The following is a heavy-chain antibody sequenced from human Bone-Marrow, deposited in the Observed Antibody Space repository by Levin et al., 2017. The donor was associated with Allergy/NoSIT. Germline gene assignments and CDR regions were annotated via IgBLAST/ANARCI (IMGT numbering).Heavy chain of an antibody. V-gene: IGHV4-4*02. D-gene: IGHD3-22*01. CDR1: GASISTNNW. Sequence: KSSETLSLICAVSGASISTNNWWNWVRQSPGKGLEWIGEIHHSGGTNYNPSLNSRVTISLDKSKNQFSLKLTSVTAADTAVYYCARDFGDHDSGGYYYDYWGQGTLVIVSS. J-gene: IGHJ4*02. CDR2: IHHSGGT. CDR3: ARDFGDHDSGGYYYDY.